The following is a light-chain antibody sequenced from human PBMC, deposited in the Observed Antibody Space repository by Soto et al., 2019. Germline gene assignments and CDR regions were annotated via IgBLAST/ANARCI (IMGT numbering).Light chain of an antibody. J-gene: IGKJ3*01. V-gene: IGKV3-20*01. CDR2: GAS. CDR1: QRVIGSY. Sequence: EIVFTQSPGTLSLSPGETATLSCRASQRVIGSYLAWYQQKPGQAPRLLIYGASSRPTGIPDRFSGSGSGTDFTLTISRLEPEDFAVYYCQQYVSSQFTFGPGTKVDIX. CDR3: QQYVSSQFT.